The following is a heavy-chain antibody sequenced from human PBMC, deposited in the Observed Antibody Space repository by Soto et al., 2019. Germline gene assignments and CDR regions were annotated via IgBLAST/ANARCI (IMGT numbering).Heavy chain of an antibody. Sequence: ASVKVSCKASGYTFTGYYMHWVRQAPGQGLEWMGWINPNSGGTNYAQKFQGWVTMTRDTSISTAYMELSRLRSDDTAVYYCARGDRITGILNYYYGMDVWGQGTTVTVSS. D-gene: IGHD1-20*01. J-gene: IGHJ6*02. CDR2: INPNSGGT. CDR1: GYTFTGYY. CDR3: ARGDRITGILNYYYGMDV. V-gene: IGHV1-2*04.